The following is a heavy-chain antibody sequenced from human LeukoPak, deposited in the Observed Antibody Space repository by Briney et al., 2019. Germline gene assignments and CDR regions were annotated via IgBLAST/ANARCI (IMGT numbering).Heavy chain of an antibody. CDR1: GYPFSTHF. CDR2: IDTTTGNP. D-gene: IGHD3-10*01. CDR3: VRGTPTPGMDY. Sequence: ASVKVSCKASGYPFSTHFLNWVRQAPGQGLEWMGNIDTTTGNPRYAQDFTGRFVFSLDTSVSTAYLQITSLKADDTAAYYCVRGTPTPGMDYWGQGTQVTVSS. J-gene: IGHJ4*02. V-gene: IGHV7-4-1*02.